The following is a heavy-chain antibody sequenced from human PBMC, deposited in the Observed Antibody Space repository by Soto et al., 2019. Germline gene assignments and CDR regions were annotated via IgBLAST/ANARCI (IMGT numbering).Heavy chain of an antibody. D-gene: IGHD3-22*01. V-gene: IGHV1-18*01. CDR1: GYTFTSYG. CDR3: VSSMIVVAPSAFDI. Sequence: ASVKVSCKASGYTFTSYGITWVRQAPGQGLEWMGWISAYNGNTNYAQKLQGRVTMTTDTSTSTAYMELRSLRSDDTAVYYCVSSMIVVAPSAFDIWGQGTMVLVSS. CDR2: ISAYNGNT. J-gene: IGHJ3*02.